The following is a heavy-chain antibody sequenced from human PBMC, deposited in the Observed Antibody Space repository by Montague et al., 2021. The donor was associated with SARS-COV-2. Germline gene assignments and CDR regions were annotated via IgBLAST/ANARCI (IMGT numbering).Heavy chain of an antibody. Sequence: SLRLSCEASGLTFRSYWMHWVRQVPGRGLVWVSRIRPDGTSTHYAASVKGRFVISRDNAKNTLSLEVTNLRVDDTAIYYCVRPLWFGDSDYYFESWGQGTLVSVSS. J-gene: IGHJ4*02. CDR3: VRPLWFGDSDYYFES. CDR2: IRPDGTST. V-gene: IGHV3-74*01. D-gene: IGHD3-10*01. CDR1: GLTFRSYW.